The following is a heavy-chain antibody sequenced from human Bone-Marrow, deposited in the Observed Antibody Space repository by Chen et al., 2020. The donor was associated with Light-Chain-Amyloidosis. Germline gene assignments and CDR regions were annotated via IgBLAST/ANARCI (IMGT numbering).Heavy chain of an antibody. V-gene: IGHV1-18*04. CDR2: VSPYTGNT. J-gene: IGHJ4*02. Sequence: QVQLVQSGAEVKKPGASVKVSCQTSGYSFTTYAVTWVRRAPGQGLEWLGCVSPYTGNTIYAQKFQGRVAMTADTSTNTAYLEVRNLISDDTAVYYCARDPGDGYSFHYWGQGTLVAVSS. CDR1: GYSFTTYA. D-gene: IGHD4-4*01. CDR3: ARDPGDGYSFHY.